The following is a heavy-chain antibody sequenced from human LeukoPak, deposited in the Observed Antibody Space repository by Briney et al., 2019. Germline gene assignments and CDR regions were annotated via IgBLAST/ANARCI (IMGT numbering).Heavy chain of an antibody. CDR2: IYYSGST. V-gene: IGHV4-59*01. J-gene: IGHJ4*02. CDR1: GGSISSYY. D-gene: IGHD5-18*01. CDR3: ARGSKWIQLWLRGLYYFDY. Sequence: ASETLSLTCTVSGGSISSYYWSWIRQPPGKGLEWIGYIYYSGSTNYNPSLKSRVTISVDTSKNQFSLKLRSVTAADTAVYYCARGSKWIQLWLRGLYYFDYWGQGTLVTVSS.